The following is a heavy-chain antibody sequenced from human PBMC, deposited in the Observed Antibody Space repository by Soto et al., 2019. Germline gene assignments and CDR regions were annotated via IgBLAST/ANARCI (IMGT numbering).Heavy chain of an antibody. CDR2: IWYDSSNK. CDR1: GFTFRSNG. D-gene: IGHD6-13*01. CDR3: AKEGNLRSSSWYYFDY. J-gene: IGHJ4*02. Sequence: QVQLVESGGGVVQPGRSLRLSCAASGFTFRSNGMHWVRQAPGKGLEWVATIWYDSSNKYYADSVKGRFTISRDNSKNTLYLHMNNLRAEDTGIYYCAKEGNLRSSSWYYFDYWGQGTLVTVSS. V-gene: IGHV3-33*06.